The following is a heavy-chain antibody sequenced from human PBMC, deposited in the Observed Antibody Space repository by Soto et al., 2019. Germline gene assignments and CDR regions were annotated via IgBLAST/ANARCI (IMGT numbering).Heavy chain of an antibody. D-gene: IGHD4-17*01. CDR1: GFTFDDYS. CDR2: ISWDGRST. Sequence: EVQLVESGGVVVQPGGSLRLSCAASGFTFDDYSMHWVRQAPGKGLGWVPLISWDGRSTYYADSVEGRFTISRDNSKNSLYLQMNSLTTEDTAFYYCGKDGAVSDYTYLDYWGQGALVTVSS. J-gene: IGHJ4*02. V-gene: IGHV3-43*01. CDR3: GKDGAVSDYTYLDY.